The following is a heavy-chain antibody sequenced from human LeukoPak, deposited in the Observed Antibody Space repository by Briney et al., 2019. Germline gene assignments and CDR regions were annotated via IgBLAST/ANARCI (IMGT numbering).Heavy chain of an antibody. CDR1: GFTFSSYS. CDR2: ISSSSSYI. CDR3: ARLDSSSWYYLIDY. Sequence: GGSLRLSCAASGFTFSSYSMNWVRQAPGKGLEWVSSISSSSSYIYYADSVKGRFTISRDNAKNSLYLQMNSLRAEDTAVYYCARLDSSSWYYLIDYWGQGTLVTVSS. J-gene: IGHJ4*02. D-gene: IGHD6-13*01. V-gene: IGHV3-21*01.